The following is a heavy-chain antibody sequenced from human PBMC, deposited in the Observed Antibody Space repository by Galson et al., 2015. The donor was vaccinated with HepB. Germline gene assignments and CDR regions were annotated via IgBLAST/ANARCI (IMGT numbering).Heavy chain of an antibody. J-gene: IGHJ4*02. V-gene: IGHV3-21*01. CDR2: ISSSSSYI. D-gene: IGHD6-19*01. CDR1: GFTFSSYS. Sequence: SLRLSCAASGFTFSSYSMNWVRQAPGKGLEWVSSISSSSSYIYYADSVKGRFTISRDNAKNSLYLQMNSLRAEDTAVYYCARDRLVAGTDVFDYWGQGTLVTVSS. CDR3: ARDRLVAGTDVFDY.